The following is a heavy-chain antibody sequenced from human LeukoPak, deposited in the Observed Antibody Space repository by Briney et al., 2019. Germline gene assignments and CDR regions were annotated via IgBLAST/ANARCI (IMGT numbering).Heavy chain of an antibody. CDR1: GYTFTGYY. V-gene: IGHV1-2*06. J-gene: IGHJ4*02. CDR3: AIVYCSSTSCSFDY. Sequence: ASVKVSCKASGYTFTGYYMHWVRQAPGQGLEWMGRINPNSGGTNYAQKFQGRVTITRDTSISTDYMELSRLRSDDTAVYYCAIVYCSSTSCSFDYWGQGTLVTVSS. D-gene: IGHD2-2*01. CDR2: INPNSGGT.